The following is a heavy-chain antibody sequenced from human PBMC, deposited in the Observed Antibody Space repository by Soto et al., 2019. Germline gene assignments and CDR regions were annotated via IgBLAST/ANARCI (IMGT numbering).Heavy chain of an antibody. D-gene: IGHD6-19*01. CDR1: GFIFSNYV. V-gene: IGHV3-23*01. Sequence: GGSLRLSCAASGFIFSNYVMSWVRQAPGKGLEWVSSISDSGGTSYYADSVKGRFTISRDNAKNTLYLQMNSLRAEDTALYYCAKSGYSSGWYDYWGQGTLVTVSS. CDR2: ISDSGGTS. J-gene: IGHJ4*02. CDR3: AKSGYSSGWYDY.